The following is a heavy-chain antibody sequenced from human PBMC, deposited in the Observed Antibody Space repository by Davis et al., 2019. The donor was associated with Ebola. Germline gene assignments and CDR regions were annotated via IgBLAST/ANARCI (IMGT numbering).Heavy chain of an antibody. CDR1: GFTFSSYD. CDR3: AKGPRSIQLWPLPLDY. Sequence: GESLKISCAASGFTFSSYDMHWVRQATGKGLEWVSAIGTAGDTYYPGSVKGRFTISRENAKNSLYLQMNSLRAGDTAVYYCAKGPRSIQLWPLPLDYWGQGTLVTVSS. V-gene: IGHV3-13*01. CDR2: IGTAGDT. D-gene: IGHD5-18*01. J-gene: IGHJ4*02.